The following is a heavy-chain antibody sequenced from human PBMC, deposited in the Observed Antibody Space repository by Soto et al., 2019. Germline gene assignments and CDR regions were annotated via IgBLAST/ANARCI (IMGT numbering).Heavy chain of an antibody. CDR3: AKDERSGYEVNGMDV. V-gene: IGHV3-30*18. CDR2: ISYDGSNK. Sequence: GGSLRLSCAASGFTFSSYGMHWVRHAPGKGLEWVAVISYDGSNKYYADSVKGRFTISRDNSKNTLYLQMNSLRAEDTAVYYCAKDERSGYEVNGMDVWGQGTTVTVSS. CDR1: GFTFSSYG. J-gene: IGHJ6*02. D-gene: IGHD5-12*01.